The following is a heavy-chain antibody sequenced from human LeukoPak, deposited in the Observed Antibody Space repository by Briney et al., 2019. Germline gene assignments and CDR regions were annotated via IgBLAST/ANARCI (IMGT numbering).Heavy chain of an antibody. CDR3: VRDIVPYSSNWYYFDY. CDR1: GITVSSNY. Sequence: HPGGSLRLSCAASGITVSSNYMSWVRQAPGKGLEWVSIIYSGGDTYYADSVKGRFTISRDNSKNTLYLQMNSLRAEDTAVYYCVRDIVPYSSNWYYFDYWGQGTLVTVSS. V-gene: IGHV3-66*01. D-gene: IGHD6-13*01. J-gene: IGHJ4*02. CDR2: IYSGGDT.